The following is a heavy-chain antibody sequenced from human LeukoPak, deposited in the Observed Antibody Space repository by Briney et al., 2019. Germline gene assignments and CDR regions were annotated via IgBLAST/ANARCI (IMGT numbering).Heavy chain of an antibody. J-gene: IGHJ4*02. CDR1: GFTFSSYA. Sequence: AGGSLRLSCAASGFTFSSYAMSSVRQAPGKGLEWVSAISGSGGSTYYADSVKGRFTISRDNSKNTLYLQMNSLRAEDTAVYYCAKDSLVATSPFDYWGQGTLVTVSS. D-gene: IGHD5-12*01. V-gene: IGHV3-23*01. CDR3: AKDSLVATSPFDY. CDR2: ISGSGGST.